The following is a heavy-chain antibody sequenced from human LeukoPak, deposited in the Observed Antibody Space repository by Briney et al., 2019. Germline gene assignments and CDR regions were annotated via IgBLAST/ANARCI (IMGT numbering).Heavy chain of an antibody. Sequence: GGSLRLSCAASGFTFSSYWMSWVRQAPGKGLEWVANIKKDGSEKYYVDSVKGRFTISRDNAKTSLYLQMNSLRAEDTAVYYCAKDIHTAAHWGQGTLVTVSS. CDR2: IKKDGSEK. D-gene: IGHD6-25*01. CDR3: AKDIHTAAH. CDR1: GFTFSSYW. J-gene: IGHJ4*02. V-gene: IGHV3-7*03.